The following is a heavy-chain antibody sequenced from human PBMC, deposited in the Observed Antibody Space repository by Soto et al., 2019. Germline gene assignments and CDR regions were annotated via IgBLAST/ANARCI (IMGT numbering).Heavy chain of an antibody. V-gene: IGHV1-58*01. CDR1: GFTFTSSA. Sequence: SVKVSCKASGFTFTSSAVQWVRQARGQRLEWIGWIVVGSGNTNYAQKFQERVTITRDMSTSTAYMELSSLRSEDTAVYYCAADLRFLEWLPLDPWGQGTLVTVSS. CDR3: AADLRFLEWLPLDP. J-gene: IGHJ5*02. CDR2: IVVGSGNT. D-gene: IGHD3-3*01.